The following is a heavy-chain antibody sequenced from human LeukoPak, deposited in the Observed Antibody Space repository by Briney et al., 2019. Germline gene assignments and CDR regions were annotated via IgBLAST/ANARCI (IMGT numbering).Heavy chain of an antibody. CDR2: IRPMNSDV. CDR1: GYNFNTYW. CDR3: ASRPFETTVVPWDFY. D-gene: IGHD4-23*01. J-gene: IGHJ4*02. Sequence: GESLKISCKGSGYNFNTYWVAWVHQLPGKGLEWMGIIRPMNSDVRYSPSFQGQVTISADRSINTAYLQWSSLTAPDTAMYYCASRPFETTVVPWDFYWGQGTQVTVSS. V-gene: IGHV5-51*07.